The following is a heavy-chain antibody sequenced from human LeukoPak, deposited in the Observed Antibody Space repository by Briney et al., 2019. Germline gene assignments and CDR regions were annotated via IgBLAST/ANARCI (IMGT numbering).Heavy chain of an antibody. CDR1: GGSFSGDY. J-gene: IGHJ4*02. CDR2: INHSGSA. Sequence: SETLSLTCAVYGGSFSGDYWSWVRQPPGKGLEWIGEINHSGSASYNPSLKSRVTISVDTSKIQFSLKLSSVTATDTAVYYCARGPLELPFDYWGQGTLVTVSS. V-gene: IGHV4-34*01. CDR3: ARGPLELPFDY. D-gene: IGHD1-26*01.